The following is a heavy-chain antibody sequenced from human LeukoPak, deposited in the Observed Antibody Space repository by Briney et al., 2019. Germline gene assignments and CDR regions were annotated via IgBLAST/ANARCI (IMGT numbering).Heavy chain of an antibody. CDR2: ISYDGSNK. Sequence: PGRSLRLSCAASGFTFSSYGMHRVRQAPGKGLEWVAVISYDGSNKYYADSVKGRFTISRDNSKNTLYLQMNSLRAEDTAVYYCAKPTTKGFGGVIVTNLDYWGQGTLVTVSS. J-gene: IGHJ4*02. D-gene: IGHD3-16*02. CDR3: AKPTTKGFGGVIVTNLDY. V-gene: IGHV3-30*18. CDR1: GFTFSSYG.